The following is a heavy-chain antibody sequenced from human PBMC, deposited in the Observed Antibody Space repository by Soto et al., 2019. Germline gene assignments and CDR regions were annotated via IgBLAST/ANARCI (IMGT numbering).Heavy chain of an antibody. CDR2: VYSSGGT. CDR1: GGSMSSYY. Sequence: PSETLSLTCTVSGGSMSSYYWTWIRQPAGKGLEWIGRVYSSGGTHYNPSLKSRVTISIDTSKNQFSLRLLSVTDADTAVYFCARGQRFSDWFDPWGPGTLVTVSS. D-gene: IGHD3-3*01. CDR3: ARGQRFSDWFDP. J-gene: IGHJ5*02. V-gene: IGHV4-4*07.